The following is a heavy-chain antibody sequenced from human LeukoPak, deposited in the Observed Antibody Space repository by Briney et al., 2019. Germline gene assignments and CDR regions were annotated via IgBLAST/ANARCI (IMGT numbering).Heavy chain of an antibody. V-gene: IGHV1-46*01. Sequence: ASVKVSCKASGYTFASYYMHWVRQAPGQGFEWMGIINPSGGNTIYAQKFQGRVTMTRDTSISTAYMELSRLRSDDTAVYYCARGFKAAAGNYYYYYYGMDVWGQGTTVTVSS. CDR1: GYTFASYY. CDR2: INPSGGNT. J-gene: IGHJ6*02. D-gene: IGHD6-13*01. CDR3: ARGFKAAAGNYYYYYYGMDV.